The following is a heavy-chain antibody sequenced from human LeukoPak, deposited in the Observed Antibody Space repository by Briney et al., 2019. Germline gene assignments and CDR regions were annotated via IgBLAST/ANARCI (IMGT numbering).Heavy chain of an antibody. J-gene: IGHJ4*02. CDR3: ARRQKIPRGGFDY. Sequence: PSETLSLTCTVSGGSLSSGSYYWSWIRQPPGKGLEWTGNIHYSGSTNYNPSLKSRVTITVDTSKNHFSLKLSSVTAADTAVYYCARRQKIPRGGFDYWGQGTLVTVSS. CDR2: IHYSGST. CDR1: GGSLSSGSYY. V-gene: IGHV4-61*03. D-gene: IGHD3-10*01.